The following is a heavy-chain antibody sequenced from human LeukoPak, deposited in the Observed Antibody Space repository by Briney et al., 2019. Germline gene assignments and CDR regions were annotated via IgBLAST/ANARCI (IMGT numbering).Heavy chain of an antibody. CDR1: GGSISSSSYY. D-gene: IGHD3-16*02. Sequence: SETLSLTCTVSGGSISSSSYYWGWIRQPPGTGLEWIGSIYYSGSTYYNPSLKSRVTLSVDTSKNQFSLKLSDVTAADTAVYYCATHGYGRKDYIWGSYRYDGYFDYWGQGTLVTVSS. CDR3: ATHGYGRKDYIWGSYRYDGYFDY. J-gene: IGHJ4*02. CDR2: IYYSGST. V-gene: IGHV4-39*01.